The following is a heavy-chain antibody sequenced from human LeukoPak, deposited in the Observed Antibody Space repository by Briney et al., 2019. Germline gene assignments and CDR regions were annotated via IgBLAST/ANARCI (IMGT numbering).Heavy chain of an antibody. D-gene: IGHD1-26*01. CDR2: IYYSGST. Sequence: SETLSLTCTVSGGSISSGGYYWSWIRQHPGKGLEWIGYIYYSGSTYYNPSLKSRVTISVDTSKNQFSLKLSSVTAADTAVYYCARLGSGSYYQVAVIWGQGTMVTVSS. V-gene: IGHV4-31*03. CDR3: ARLGSGSYYQVAVI. J-gene: IGHJ3*02. CDR1: GGSISSGGYY.